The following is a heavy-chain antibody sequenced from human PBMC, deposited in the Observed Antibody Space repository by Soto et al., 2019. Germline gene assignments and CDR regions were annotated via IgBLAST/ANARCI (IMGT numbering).Heavy chain of an antibody. D-gene: IGHD1-26*01. V-gene: IGHV3-21*01. J-gene: IGHJ4*02. CDR3: ARVKVGVTGWRHFDH. Sequence: LRLSCAASGFTFSSYTFAWVRQAPGEGLEWVSSIGHSRTYIYYADSMKGRFTVSRDNDNNSLFLQMDSLRVEDTAVYYCARVKVGVTGWRHFDHWGQGALVTVSS. CDR1: GFTFSSYT. CDR2: IGHSRTYI.